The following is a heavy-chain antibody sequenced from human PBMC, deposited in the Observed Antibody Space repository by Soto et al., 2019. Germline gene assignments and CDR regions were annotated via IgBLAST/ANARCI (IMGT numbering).Heavy chain of an antibody. CDR2: IWHDGSNK. Sequence: QVQLVESGGGVVQPGRSQRLSCTASGFTFSSYGMHWVRQAPGKGLAWVAIIWHDGSNKYYADSVKGRFTISRDNSKNTLYLEMNSLRVEDTAVYFCARDGGYCSSTSCYYFDNWGQGTLVTVSS. CDR1: GFTFSSYG. J-gene: IGHJ4*02. V-gene: IGHV3-33*01. D-gene: IGHD2-2*01. CDR3: ARDGGYCSSTSCYYFDN.